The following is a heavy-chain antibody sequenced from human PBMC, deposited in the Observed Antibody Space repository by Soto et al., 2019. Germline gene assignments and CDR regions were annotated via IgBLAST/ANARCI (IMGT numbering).Heavy chain of an antibody. V-gene: IGHV3-21*01. CDR1: GFTFSSYS. J-gene: IGHJ1*01. CDR3: ASGNHIYGSRSYFTPCT. CDR2: ISSSSSYK. D-gene: IGHD3-10*01. Sequence: PGGSLRLSCAASGFTFSSYSMNWVRQAPGKGLEWVSSISSSSSYKYYADSVKGRFTISRDNAKNSLYLQMNSLRVEDTAVHYCASGNHIYGSRSYFTPCTWGQGTPVTVSS.